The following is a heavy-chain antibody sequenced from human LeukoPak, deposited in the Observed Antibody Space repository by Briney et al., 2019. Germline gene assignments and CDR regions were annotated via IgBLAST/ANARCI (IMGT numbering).Heavy chain of an antibody. CDR3: ARLGGGAYSFDY. Sequence: KPSETLSLTCTVSGGSISSYYWSWIRQPPGKGLEWIGYIYYSGSTNYNPSLKSRVTISVDTSKNQFSLNLTSVTAADTAMYYCARLGGGAYSFDYWGQGTLVTVSS. J-gene: IGHJ4*02. CDR2: IYYSGST. D-gene: IGHD1-26*01. V-gene: IGHV4-59*08. CDR1: GGSISSYY.